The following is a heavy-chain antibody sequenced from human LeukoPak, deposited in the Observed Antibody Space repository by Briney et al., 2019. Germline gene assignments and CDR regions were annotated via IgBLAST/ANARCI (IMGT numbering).Heavy chain of an antibody. CDR1: GYTFTGYY. CDR2: INPNSGGT. J-gene: IGHJ4*02. D-gene: IGHD5-12*01. CDR3: ARGYSGYDFFDY. V-gene: IGHV1-2*02. Sequence: AASVKVSCKASGYTFTGYYMHWVRQAPGQGLEWMGWINPNSGGTNYAQKFQGRVTMTRGTSISTAYMELSRLRSDDTAVYYCARGYSGYDFFDYWGQGTLVTVSS.